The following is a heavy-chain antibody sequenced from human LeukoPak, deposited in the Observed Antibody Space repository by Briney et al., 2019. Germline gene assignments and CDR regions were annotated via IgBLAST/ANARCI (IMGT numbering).Heavy chain of an antibody. CDR2: INTDSGGT. D-gene: IGHD6-13*01. J-gene: IGHJ4*02. V-gene: IGHV1-2*02. Sequence: EASVKVSCKASGYTFTDYYMHWVRQAPGQGLEWMVWINTDSGGTNYAQKFQGRVTMTIDTSISTAYLELTRLTSDDTAVYYCARGEGSSIDYWGQGTLVTVSS. CDR1: GYTFTDYY. CDR3: ARGEGSSIDY.